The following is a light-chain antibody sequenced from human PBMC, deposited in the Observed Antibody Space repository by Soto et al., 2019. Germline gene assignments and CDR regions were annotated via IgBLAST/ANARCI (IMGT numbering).Light chain of an antibody. CDR3: QQYGSSRT. J-gene: IGKJ1*01. CDR1: QSVSSSY. CDR2: GAS. V-gene: IGKV3-20*01. Sequence: EFVLTQSPGTLSLSPGERATLSCRASQSVSSSYLAWYQQKPGQAPRLLSYGASSRATGIPDRFSGSGSGTDFTLTISRLEPEDFAVYYCQQYGSSRTFGQGTKVDIK.